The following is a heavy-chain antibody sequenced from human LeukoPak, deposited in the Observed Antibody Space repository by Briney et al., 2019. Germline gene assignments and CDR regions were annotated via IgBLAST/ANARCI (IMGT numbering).Heavy chain of an antibody. CDR3: ARDLGGSSWYPETKYFQH. CDR2: ISSSSSYI. Sequence: GGSLRLSCAASGFTVSSNYMSWVRQAPGKGLEWVSSISSSSSYIYYADSMKGRFTISRDNAKNSLYLQMNSLRAEDTAVYYCARDLGGSSWYPETKYFQHWGQGTLVTVSS. V-gene: IGHV3-21*01. J-gene: IGHJ1*01. D-gene: IGHD6-13*01. CDR1: GFTVSSNY.